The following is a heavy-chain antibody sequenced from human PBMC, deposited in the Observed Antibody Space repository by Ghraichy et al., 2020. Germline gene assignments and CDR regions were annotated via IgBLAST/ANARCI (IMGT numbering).Heavy chain of an antibody. J-gene: IGHJ5*02. Sequence: VPGQGLEWMGWINPNSGGTNYAQNFQDRVTMTVDTSISTAYLDLNGLKSDDSAVYYCAIIGHSSGCVTLPWGQGTLVTVSS. D-gene: IGHD6-19*01. CDR3: AIIGHSSGCVTLP. V-gene: IGHV1-2*02. CDR2: INPNSGGT.